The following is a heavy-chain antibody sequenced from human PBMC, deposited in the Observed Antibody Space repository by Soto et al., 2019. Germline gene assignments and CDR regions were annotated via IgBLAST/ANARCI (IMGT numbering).Heavy chain of an antibody. V-gene: IGHV4-59*08. J-gene: IGHJ4*02. CDR2: IYYSGST. Sequence: QVQLQESGPGLVKPSETLSLTCTVSGGSISSYYWSWIRQPPGKGLEWIGYIYYSGSTKYNPTLKSRVTRSVDTAKNQFSLKLRSVTAADTAVYYCARRWGRTFDYWGQGTLVTVSS. CDR1: GGSISSYY. CDR3: ARRWGRTFDY. D-gene: IGHD7-27*01.